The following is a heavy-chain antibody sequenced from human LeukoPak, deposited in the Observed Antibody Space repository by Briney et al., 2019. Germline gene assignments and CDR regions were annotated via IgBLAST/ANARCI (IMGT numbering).Heavy chain of an antibody. D-gene: IGHD1-26*01. Sequence: PGGSLRLSCAASGFTFDDYAMHWVRQAPGKGLEWVSFISSLSGTREYADSVEGRFTISRDNAKNSLYLQMNSLRAEDTAVYYCARDQGGSYSYWGQGTLVTVSS. J-gene: IGHJ4*02. CDR2: ISSLSGTR. V-gene: IGHV3-48*01. CDR3: ARDQGGSYSY. CDR1: GFTFDDYA.